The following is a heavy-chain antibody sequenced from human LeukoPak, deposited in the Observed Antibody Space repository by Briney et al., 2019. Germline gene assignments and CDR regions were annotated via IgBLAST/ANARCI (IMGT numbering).Heavy chain of an antibody. D-gene: IGHD4-17*01. Sequence: GASVKVSCKASGYTFTSYGISWVRQAPGQGLEWMGWISAYNGNTNYAQKLQGRVTMTTDTSTSTDYMELRSLRSDDTAVYYCARDTYGEPAWYDPWGQGTLVTVSS. CDR2: ISAYNGNT. CDR1: GYTFTSYG. CDR3: ARDTYGEPAWYDP. V-gene: IGHV1-18*01. J-gene: IGHJ5*02.